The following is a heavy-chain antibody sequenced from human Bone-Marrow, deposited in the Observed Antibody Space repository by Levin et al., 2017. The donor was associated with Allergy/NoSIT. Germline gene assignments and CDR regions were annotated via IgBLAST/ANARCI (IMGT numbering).Heavy chain of an antibody. V-gene: IGHV1-2*06. Sequence: ASVKVSCKASGYTFTGYYIHWVRQAPGQGLEWMGRINPNSGGTKYAQKFQGRVTMTRDTSISTAYMEVSRLRFDDTAVYYCARELGQMADYYDRSGYNRPTYDYWGQGTLVTVSS. CDR3: ARELGQMADYYDRSGYNRPTYDY. CDR2: INPNSGGT. CDR1: GYTFTGYY. D-gene: IGHD3-22*01. J-gene: IGHJ4*02.